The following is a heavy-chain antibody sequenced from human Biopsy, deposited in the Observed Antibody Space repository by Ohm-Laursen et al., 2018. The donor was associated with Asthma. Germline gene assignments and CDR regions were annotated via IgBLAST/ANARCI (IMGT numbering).Heavy chain of an antibody. V-gene: IGHV3-23*01. CDR3: VKALGGGDGFDV. J-gene: IGHJ3*01. Sequence: ETLSLTCAASGFTFSSYAMSWVRQTPDRGLEWVSGISTSGGSKYYADSVKGRFTLSRDNSKTTLSLQMNSLTEGDTAVYYCVKALGGGDGFDVWGLGTTVTVSS. CDR2: ISTSGGSK. CDR1: GFTFSSYA.